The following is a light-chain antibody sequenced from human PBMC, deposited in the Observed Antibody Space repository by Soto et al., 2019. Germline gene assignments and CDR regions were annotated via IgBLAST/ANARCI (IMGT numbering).Light chain of an antibody. Sequence: DIQMTQSPSTLSASVGDRVTITCRASQSISSWLAWYQQKPGKAPKLLIYKASTLKSGVPSRFSGSGSGTEFTLTISSLQPEDFSTYYCQQYNSYPWTFGQGTKVDIK. CDR3: QQYNSYPWT. J-gene: IGKJ1*01. CDR2: KAS. V-gene: IGKV1-5*03. CDR1: QSISSW.